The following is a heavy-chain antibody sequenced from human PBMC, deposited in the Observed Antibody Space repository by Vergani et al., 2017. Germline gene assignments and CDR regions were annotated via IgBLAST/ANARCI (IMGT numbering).Heavy chain of an antibody. CDR3: AKKHCSSTSCPFDS. CDR2: ISSSGSTI. Sequence: VQLVESGGGLVQPGRSLRLSCAASGFTFSDYYMSWIRQAPGKGLEWVSYISSSGSTIYYADSVKGRFTISRDNSKNTLFLQMNSLRVEDTAIYYCAKKHCSSTSCPFDSWGQGTLVTVSS. D-gene: IGHD2-2*01. CDR1: GFTFSDYY. J-gene: IGHJ4*02. V-gene: IGHV3-11*01.